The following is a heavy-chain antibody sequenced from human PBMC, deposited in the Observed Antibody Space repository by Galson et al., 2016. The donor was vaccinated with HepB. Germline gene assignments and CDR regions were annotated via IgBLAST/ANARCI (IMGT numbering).Heavy chain of an antibody. CDR1: GGSVTSTSNY. V-gene: IGHV4-61*01. Sequence: LSLTCTVSGGSVTSTSNYWGWIRQPPGKGLEWIAYICYSGSTNQNPSLKSRVTISVDTSKNQFSLQLRSVTAADTAVYYCARDRGSAAGFDYWGQGTLVTVSS. D-gene: IGHD6-13*01. J-gene: IGHJ4*02. CDR3: ARDRGSAAGFDY. CDR2: ICYSGST.